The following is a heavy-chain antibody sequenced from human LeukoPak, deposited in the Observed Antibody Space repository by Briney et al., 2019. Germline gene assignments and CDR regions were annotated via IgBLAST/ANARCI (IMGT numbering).Heavy chain of an antibody. V-gene: IGHV3-74*01. J-gene: IGHJ3*02. CDR1: GFTFSSYW. CDR3: AKDRSGYYYVEDDAFDI. Sequence: GGSLRLSCAASGFTFSSYWMHWVRQAPGKGLVWVSRINSDGSSTSYADSVKGRFTISRDNSKNTLYLQMNSLRAEDTAVYYCAKDRSGYYYVEDDAFDIWGQGTMVTVSS. D-gene: IGHD3-22*01. CDR2: INSDGSST.